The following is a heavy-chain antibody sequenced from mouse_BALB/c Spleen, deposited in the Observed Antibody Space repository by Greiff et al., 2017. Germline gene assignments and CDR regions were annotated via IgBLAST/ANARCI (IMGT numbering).Heavy chain of an antibody. CDR1: GFTFSSYA. J-gene: IGHJ3*01. CDR2: ISSGGST. Sequence: EVHLVESGGGLVKPGGSLKLSCAASGFTFSSYAMSWVRQTPEKRLEWVASISSGGSTYYPDSVKGRFTISRDNARNILYLQMSSLRSEDTAMYYCARDRPFAYWGQGTLVTVSA. CDR3: ARDRPFAY. V-gene: IGHV5-6-5*01.